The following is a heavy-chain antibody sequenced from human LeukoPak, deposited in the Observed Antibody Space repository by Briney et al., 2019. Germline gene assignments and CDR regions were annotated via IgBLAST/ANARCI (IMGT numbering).Heavy chain of an antibody. Sequence: PGRSLRLSCAASGFTFSSYAMHWVRQAPGKGLVWVAVISYDGSNKYYADSVKGRFTISRDNSKNTLYLQMNSLRAEDTAVYYCATVRLDYWGQGTLVTVSS. CDR1: GFTFSSYA. CDR3: ATVRLDY. D-gene: IGHD1-1*01. CDR2: ISYDGSNK. V-gene: IGHV3-30*04. J-gene: IGHJ4*02.